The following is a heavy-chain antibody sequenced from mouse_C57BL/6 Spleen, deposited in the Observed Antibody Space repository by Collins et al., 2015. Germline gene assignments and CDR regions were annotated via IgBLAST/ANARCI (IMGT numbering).Heavy chain of an antibody. CDR2: INTYSGVP. CDR1: GYTFTTYG. Sequence: QIQLVQSGPELKKPGETVKISCKASGYTFTTYGMSWVKQAPGKGLKWMGWINTYSGVPTYADDFKGRFAFSLETSASTAYLQINNLKNEDTATYFCARDYYGSSYDAMDYWGQGTSVTVSS. D-gene: IGHD1-1*01. CDR3: ARDYYGSSYDAMDY. J-gene: IGHJ4*01. V-gene: IGHV9-3*01.